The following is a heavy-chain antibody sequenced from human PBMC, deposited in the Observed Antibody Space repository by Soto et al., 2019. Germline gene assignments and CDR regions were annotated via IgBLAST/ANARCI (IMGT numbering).Heavy chain of an antibody. Sequence: GGSLRLSCAASGFPFSSNAMSWVRLTPEEGLEWVAAISGGGNASYYADFVQGRTTFTKDNYKNILYLHKNSLKADDTAIYFCAWYRSMVAPDSKPFDNWGQGTMVTVSS. CDR3: AWYRSMVAPDSKPFDN. D-gene: IGHD3-16*02. V-gene: IGHV3-23*01. CDR2: ISGGGNAS. J-gene: IGHJ4*02. CDR1: GFPFSSNA.